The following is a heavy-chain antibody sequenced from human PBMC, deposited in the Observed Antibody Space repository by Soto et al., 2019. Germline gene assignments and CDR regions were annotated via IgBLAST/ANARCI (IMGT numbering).Heavy chain of an antibody. Sequence: QVQLVESGGGVVQPGRSLRLSCAASGFTFSSYAMHWVRQAPGKGLEWVAVISYDGSSKYYADSVKGRFTISRENSKNTLYLQMNSLRAEDTAVYYCARDAGAYGDYWFDPWGQGTLVTVSS. CDR1: GFTFSSYA. CDR3: ARDAGAYGDYWFDP. CDR2: ISYDGSSK. J-gene: IGHJ5*02. D-gene: IGHD4-17*01. V-gene: IGHV3-30-3*01.